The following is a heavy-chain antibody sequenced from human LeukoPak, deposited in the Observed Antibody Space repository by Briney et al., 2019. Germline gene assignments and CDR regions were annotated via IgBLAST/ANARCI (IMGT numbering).Heavy chain of an antibody. D-gene: IGHD3-3*01. CDR2: ISYDDSNK. CDR3: ARDRITIFGVVITNYFDY. J-gene: IGHJ4*02. Sequence: PGGSLRLSCAASKFTFSNYAMHWVRQAPGKGLEWVAVISYDDSNKYYADSVKGRFTISRDNSKNTLFLQMSSLRAEDTAVYYCARDRITIFGVVITNYFDYWGQGTLVTVSS. CDR1: KFTFSNYA. V-gene: IGHV3-30*14.